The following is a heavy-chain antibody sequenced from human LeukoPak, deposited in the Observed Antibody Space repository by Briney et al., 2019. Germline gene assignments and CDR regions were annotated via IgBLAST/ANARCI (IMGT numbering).Heavy chain of an antibody. CDR2: IIPIFGTA. Sequence: SVKVSCKASGGTFSGYAISWVRQAPGQGLEWMGGIIPIFGTANYAQKFQGRVTITADESTSTAYMELSSLRSGDTAVYYCARDVRHRYCSSTSCYRGWFDPWGRGTLVTVSS. J-gene: IGHJ5*02. CDR3: ARDVRHRYCSSTSCYRGWFDP. D-gene: IGHD2-2*01. CDR1: GGTFSGYA. V-gene: IGHV1-69*13.